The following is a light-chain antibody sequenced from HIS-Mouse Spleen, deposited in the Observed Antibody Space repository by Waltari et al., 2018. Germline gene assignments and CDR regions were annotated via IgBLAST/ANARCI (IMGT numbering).Light chain of an antibody. CDR2: KAS. Sequence: DIQMTECPSTLSESVEDRVTSTCRASQSISSWLAWYQQKPGKAPKLLIYKASSLESGVPSRFSGSGSVTEFTLTISSLQPDDFATYYFQQYNSYSRAFCQGTKVEIK. J-gene: IGKJ1*01. CDR1: QSISSW. V-gene: IGKV1-5*03. CDR3: QQYNSYSRA.